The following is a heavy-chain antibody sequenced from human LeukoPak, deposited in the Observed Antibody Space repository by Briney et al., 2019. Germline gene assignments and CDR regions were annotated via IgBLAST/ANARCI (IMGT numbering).Heavy chain of an antibody. J-gene: IGHJ5*02. CDR2: IYYSGST. Sequence: PSETLSLTCTVSGGSMSSSSYYWGWIRQPPGKGLEWIGSIYYSGSTYYNPSLKSRVTISVDTSKNQFSLKLSSVTAADTAVYYCARRRSSSWQWGYNWFDPWGQGTLVTVSS. CDR3: ARRRSSSWQWGYNWFDP. D-gene: IGHD6-13*01. CDR1: GGSMSSSSYY. V-gene: IGHV4-39*01.